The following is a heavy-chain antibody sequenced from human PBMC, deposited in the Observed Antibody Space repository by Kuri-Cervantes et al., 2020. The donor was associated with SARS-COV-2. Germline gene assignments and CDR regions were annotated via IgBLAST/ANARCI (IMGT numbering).Heavy chain of an antibody. J-gene: IGHJ4*02. D-gene: IGHD3-16*01. CDR2: ISSSSSTI. CDR3: ARDLPPRLGFFDY. V-gene: IGHV3-48*01. Sequence: GGSLRLSCAASGFTFSSYSMNWVRQAPGKGLEWVSYISSSSSTIYYADSVKGRFTISRDNAKNSLYLQMNSLRAEDTAVYYCARDLPPRLGFFDYWGQGTLVTVSS. CDR1: GFTFSSYS.